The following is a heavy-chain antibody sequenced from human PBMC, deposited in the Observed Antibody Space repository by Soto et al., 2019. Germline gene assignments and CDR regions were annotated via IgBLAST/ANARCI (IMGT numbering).Heavy chain of an antibody. V-gene: IGHV3-23*01. Sequence: GGSLRLSCAASGFTFSSYAMSWVRQAPGKGLEWVSAISGSGGSTYYADSVKGRFTISRDNSKNTLYLQMNSLRAEDTAVYYCAKGGRCSSTSCQYFDYWGQGTLVTSPQ. CDR3: AKGGRCSSTSCQYFDY. J-gene: IGHJ4*02. CDR2: ISGSGGST. CDR1: GFTFSSYA. D-gene: IGHD2-2*01.